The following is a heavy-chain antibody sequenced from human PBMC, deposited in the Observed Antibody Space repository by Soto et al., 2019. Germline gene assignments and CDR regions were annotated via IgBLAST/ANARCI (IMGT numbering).Heavy chain of an antibody. CDR1: CGPTSTSSYY. J-gene: IGHJ5*02. D-gene: IGHD6-6*01. Sequence: SETLSLTCLASCGPTSTSSYYWGWIRQPPGKGLESIGCIYYRGTTNYTPSLKSRVTISVDTSKNQFSLNLTSATAAHAAVFFCARHRARNWFDPWGQVTLVTFSS. CDR2: IYYRGTT. CDR3: ARHRARNWFDP. V-gene: IGHV4-39*01.